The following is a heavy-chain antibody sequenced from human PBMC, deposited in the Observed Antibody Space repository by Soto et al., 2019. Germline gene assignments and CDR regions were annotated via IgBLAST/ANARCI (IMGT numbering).Heavy chain of an antibody. J-gene: IGHJ4*02. Sequence: TXSLTCTFSVLPVIIGGYDWTGIRQLPGKGLEWIGYIYHIGSPSYNPSLKSRLSMSLDTSKNQFSLNLTSVTAADTAIYYCVRDRAMDRRRHWLDSRGPGTLVNVSS. D-gene: IGHD5-18*01. CDR1: VLPVIIGGYD. CDR2: IYHIGSP. CDR3: VRDRAMDRRRHWLDS. V-gene: IGHV4-31*03.